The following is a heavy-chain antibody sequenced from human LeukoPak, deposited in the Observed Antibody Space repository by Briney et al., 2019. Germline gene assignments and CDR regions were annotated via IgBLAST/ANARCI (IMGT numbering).Heavy chain of an antibody. V-gene: IGHV4-61*02. Sequence: PSQTLSLTCTVSGGSITSGSYYWSWIRQPAGNGVEWTGCSYTSGSTNYNPSLMSRVTISVDTSKHQCTLKLSSATAADTVVYYCPRTTYHWGQGAMVTVS. CDR2: SYTSGST. D-gene: IGHD4-17*01. CDR3: PRTTYH. CDR1: GGSITSGSYY. J-gene: IGHJ5*02.